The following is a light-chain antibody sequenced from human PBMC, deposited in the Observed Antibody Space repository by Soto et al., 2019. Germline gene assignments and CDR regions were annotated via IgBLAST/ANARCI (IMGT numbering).Light chain of an antibody. CDR2: GAS. V-gene: IGKV3-15*01. CDR3: QQYNNWPPWT. Sequence: EIVTTQSPATLSVSPGERATLSCRASQSVGSNLAWYQQKPGQAPRLLIYGASTRATGIPARFSGSGSGTEFTLTISSLQSEDFAVYYCQQYNNWPPWTFGQGTKVEIK. J-gene: IGKJ1*01. CDR1: QSVGSN.